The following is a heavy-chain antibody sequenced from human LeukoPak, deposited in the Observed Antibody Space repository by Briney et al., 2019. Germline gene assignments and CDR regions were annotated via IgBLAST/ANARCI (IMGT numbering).Heavy chain of an antibody. J-gene: IGHJ4*02. V-gene: IGHV4-4*07. CDR2: IYTSGAT. Sequence: SETLSLTCTVSDGSMSSYYWSWIRQPAEKGLEWIGRIYTSGATNYNPSLESRVTMSVDTSKNQFSLKLSSVTAADTAVYYCARHGQERAVVTPLYYFDYWGQGTLVTVSS. CDR3: ARHGQERAVVTPLYYFDY. CDR1: DGSMSSYY. D-gene: IGHD5-18*01.